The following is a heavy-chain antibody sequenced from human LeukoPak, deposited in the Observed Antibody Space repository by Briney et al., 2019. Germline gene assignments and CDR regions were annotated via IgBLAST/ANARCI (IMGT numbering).Heavy chain of an antibody. V-gene: IGHV1-2*02. Sequence: ASVKVSCKASGYTFTGYYMHWVRQAPGQGLEWMGWINPNSGGTNYAQKFQGRVTMTRDTSISTAYMELSSLRSEDTAVYYCARKKMSYCSGGSCYRYYYYYMDVWGKGTTVTVSS. J-gene: IGHJ6*03. D-gene: IGHD2-15*01. CDR1: GYTFTGYY. CDR3: ARKKMSYCSGGSCYRYYYYYMDV. CDR2: INPNSGGT.